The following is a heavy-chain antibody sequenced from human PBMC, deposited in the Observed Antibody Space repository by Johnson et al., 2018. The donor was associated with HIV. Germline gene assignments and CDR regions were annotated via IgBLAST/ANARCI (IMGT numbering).Heavy chain of an antibody. V-gene: IGHV3-15*01. CDR2: IKSKIDDGTI. J-gene: IGHJ3*02. CDR3: ARLDTSRRDAFDI. Sequence: MQLVESGGGLVKPGGSLRLSCTASAGVTFSNAWMSWVRQAPGKGLEWVGRIKSKIDDGTIDYATPVNGRFSISRDDSKNTLHLQMNSLRAEDTAVYYCARLDTSRRDAFDIWGQGTMVTVSS. D-gene: IGHD5-12*01. CDR1: AGVTFSNAW.